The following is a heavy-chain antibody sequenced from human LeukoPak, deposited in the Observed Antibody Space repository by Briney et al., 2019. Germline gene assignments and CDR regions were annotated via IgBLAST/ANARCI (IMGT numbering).Heavy chain of an antibody. CDR2: INHSGST. CDR1: GGSFSGYY. CDR3: ARGAMIVVVKYYYYYMDV. Sequence: SETLSLTCAVYGGSFSGYYWSWIRQPPGKGLEWIGEINHSGSTNYNPSLKSRVTISVDTSKNQFSLKLSSVTAEDTAVYYCARGAMIVVVKYYYYYMDVWGKGTTVTVSS. V-gene: IGHV4-34*01. J-gene: IGHJ6*03. D-gene: IGHD3-22*01.